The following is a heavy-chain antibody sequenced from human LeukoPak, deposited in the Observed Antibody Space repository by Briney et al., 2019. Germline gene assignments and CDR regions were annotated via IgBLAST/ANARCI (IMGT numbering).Heavy chain of an antibody. D-gene: IGHD3-3*01. J-gene: IGHJ5*02. Sequence: GGSLRLSFAASGFTFSSYDMHWVRQATGKGLEWVSAIGTAGDTYYPGSVKGRFTISRENAKNSLYLQMNSLRAEDTAVYYCARDAEITSYDFWSGYYTSWFDPWGQGTLVTVSS. V-gene: IGHV3-13*01. CDR3: ARDAEITSYDFWSGYYTSWFDP. CDR2: IGTAGDT. CDR1: GFTFSSYD.